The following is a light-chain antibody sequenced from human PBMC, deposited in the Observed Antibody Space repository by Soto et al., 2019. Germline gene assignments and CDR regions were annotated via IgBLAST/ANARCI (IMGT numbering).Light chain of an antibody. CDR2: DVS. J-gene: IGLJ3*02. Sequence: QSALTQPRSVSGSPGQSVTISCTGTSSDVGGYKYVSWYQQHPGKAPKRMIYDVSKRPSGVPDRFSGSKSGNTASLTISGLQGEDEADYYCCFYTGSYTWGFGGGTKLTVL. V-gene: IGLV2-11*01. CDR3: CFYTGSYTWG. CDR1: SSDVGGYKY.